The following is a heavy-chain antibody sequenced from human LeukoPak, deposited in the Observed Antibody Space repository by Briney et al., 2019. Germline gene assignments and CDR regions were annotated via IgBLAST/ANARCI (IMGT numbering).Heavy chain of an antibody. J-gene: IGHJ4*02. V-gene: IGHV4-30-4*01. D-gene: IGHD3-16*01. CDR2: IYYSGST. CDR3: ARAPWGDYVDY. CDR1: GGSISSGDYY. Sequence: SETLSLTCTVSGGSISSGDYYWSWIRQPPGKGLEWIGYIYYSGSTYYNPSLKSRVTISVDTSKNQFSLKLSSVTAADTAVYYCARAPWGDYVDYWGQGTLVAVSS.